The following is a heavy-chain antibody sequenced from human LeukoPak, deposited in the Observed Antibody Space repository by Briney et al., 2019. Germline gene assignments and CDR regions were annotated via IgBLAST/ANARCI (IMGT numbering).Heavy chain of an antibody. CDR2: INHSGST. CDR1: GGSFSGYY. D-gene: IGHD4-17*01. Sequence: SETPSLTCAVYGGSFSGYYWSWIRQPPGKGLEWIGEINHSGSTNYNPSLKCRVTISVDTSKNQFSLKLSSVTAADTAVYYCARGRTVHYYYYYGMDVWGQGTTVTVSS. J-gene: IGHJ6*02. CDR3: ARGRTVHYYYYYGMDV. V-gene: IGHV4-34*01.